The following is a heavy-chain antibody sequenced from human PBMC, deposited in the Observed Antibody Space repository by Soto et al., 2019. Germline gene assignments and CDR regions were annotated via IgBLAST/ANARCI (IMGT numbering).Heavy chain of an antibody. D-gene: IGHD5-12*01. CDR2: IYYSGST. J-gene: IGHJ4*02. CDR3: ARYIVATTHFDY. V-gene: IGHV4-59*01. CDR1: GGSISSYY. Sequence: QVQLQESGPGLVKPSETLSLTCTVSGGSISSYYWSWIRQPPGKGLEWIGYIYYSGSTNYNPSLKSRVTISVDTSKNQCSLKLSSVTAADTAVYYCARYIVATTHFDYWGQGTLVTVSS.